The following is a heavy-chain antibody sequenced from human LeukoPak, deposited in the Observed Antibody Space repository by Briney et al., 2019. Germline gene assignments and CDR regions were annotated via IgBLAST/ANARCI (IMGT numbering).Heavy chain of an antibody. CDR3: ARARDYYMDV. J-gene: IGHJ6*03. CDR2: IKQDGSEK. CDR1: GITFSNYR. V-gene: IGHV3-7*01. Sequence: QPGGSLRLSYAASGITFSNYRMSWVRQAPGKGLEWVANIKQDGSEKNYVDSVKGRFTISRDNTKNSLYLQMNSLRVEDTAVYYCARARDYYMDVWGRGTTVTVSS.